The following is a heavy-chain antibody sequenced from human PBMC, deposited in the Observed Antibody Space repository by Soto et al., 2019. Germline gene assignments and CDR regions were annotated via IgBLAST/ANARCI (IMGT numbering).Heavy chain of an antibody. V-gene: IGHV1-18*01. CDR3: GRDRLRGYDCSGFYS. CDR2: INTYNGNR. CDR1: GYSFSSYG. J-gene: IGHJ4*02. D-gene: IGHD3-22*01. Sequence: QVQLVQSGAELRKPGASVKVSCKASGYSFSSYGINWVRQAPGQGLEWMGWINTYNGNRNYAQKFEDRVTMTTATSSNTVYMELRRLNSDDTGIYYCGRDRLRGYDCSGFYSWGEGTLVSVSS.